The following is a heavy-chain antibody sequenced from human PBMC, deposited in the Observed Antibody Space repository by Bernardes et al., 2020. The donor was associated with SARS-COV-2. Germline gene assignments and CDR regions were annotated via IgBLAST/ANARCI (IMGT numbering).Heavy chain of an antibody. CDR2: INHSGST. V-gene: IGHV4-34*01. D-gene: IGHD3-10*01. CDR3: ARFHRGGLRGKGGSGSYYREGTYYYYGMDV. CDR1: GGSFSGYY. Sequence: SETLPLTCAVYGGSFSGYYWSWIRQPPGKGLEWIGEINHSGSTNYNPSLKSRVTISVDTSKNQFSLKLSSVTAADTAVYYCARFHRGGLRGKGGSGSYYREGTYYYYGMDVWGQGTTVTVSS. J-gene: IGHJ6*02.